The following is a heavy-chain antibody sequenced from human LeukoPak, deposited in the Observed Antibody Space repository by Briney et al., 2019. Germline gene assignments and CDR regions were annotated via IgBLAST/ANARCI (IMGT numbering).Heavy chain of an antibody. Sequence: NPSETLSLTCAVPGYSISSGYYWGWIRQPPGKGLEWIGSIYHSGSTYYNPSLKSRVTISVDTSKNQFSLKLSSVTAADTAVYYCARTVEMATIFVGAPHNWFDPWGQGTLVTVSS. CDR1: GYSISSGYY. CDR3: ARTVEMATIFVGAPHNWFDP. D-gene: IGHD5-24*01. J-gene: IGHJ5*02. V-gene: IGHV4-38-2*01. CDR2: IYHSGST.